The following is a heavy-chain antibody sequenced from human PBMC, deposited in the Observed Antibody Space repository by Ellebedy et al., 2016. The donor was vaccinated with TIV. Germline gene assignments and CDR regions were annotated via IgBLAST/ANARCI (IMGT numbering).Heavy chain of an antibody. J-gene: IGHJ6*02. D-gene: IGHD3-22*01. Sequence: MPWGSLRLSCTVSGGSISSGDYYLSWFRQRPGKSLEWIGYIFYSGSTYYNLSLKSRATLLVDTSNNQFSLNLSSVTAADTAVYYCARAANYYDSFGDHRKYYGMDVWGHGTTVTVSS. CDR3: ARAANYYDSFGDHRKYYGMDV. CDR1: GGSISSGDYY. CDR2: IFYSGST. V-gene: IGHV4-30-4*01.